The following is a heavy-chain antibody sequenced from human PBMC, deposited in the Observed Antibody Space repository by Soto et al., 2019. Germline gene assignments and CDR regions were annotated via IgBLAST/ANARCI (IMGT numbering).Heavy chain of an antibody. CDR1: GFTFSSYS. D-gene: IGHD2-15*01. CDR2: ISSSSSYI. Sequence: EVQLVESGGGLVKPGGSLRLSCAASGFTFSSYSMNWVRQAPGKGLEWVSSISSSSSYIYYADSVKGRFTISRDNAKNSLYLQMNSLRAEDTAVYYCARDLAKYCSGGSCSPYWGQETLVTVSS. CDR3: ARDLAKYCSGGSCSPY. V-gene: IGHV3-21*01. J-gene: IGHJ4*02.